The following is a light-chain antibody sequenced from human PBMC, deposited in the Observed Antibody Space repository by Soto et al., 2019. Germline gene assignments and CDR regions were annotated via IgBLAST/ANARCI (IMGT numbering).Light chain of an antibody. CDR1: SSDVGGYNY. V-gene: IGLV2-14*01. J-gene: IGLJ1*01. CDR3: SSYTSSSPYV. CDR2: DVT. Sequence: QSVLTQPASVSGSPGQSIAISCTGTSSDVGGYNYVSWYQQHPGKAPKLIIYDVTNRPSGVSNRFSGSKSGSTASLTISGLQAEDEADYYCSSYTSSSPYVLGTGTKVTV.